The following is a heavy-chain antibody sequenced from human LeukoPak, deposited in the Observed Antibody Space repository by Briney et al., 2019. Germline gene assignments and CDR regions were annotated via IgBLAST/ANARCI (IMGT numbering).Heavy chain of an antibody. CDR2: ISSSSYI. CDR1: GFTFSSYS. V-gene: IGHV3-21*01. CDR3: ARAGTSIAAAGTFYYYYMDV. J-gene: IGHJ6*03. D-gene: IGHD6-13*01. Sequence: GGSLRLSCAASGFTFSSYSMNWVRQAPGKGLEWVSSISSSSYIYYADSVEGRFTISRDNAKNSLYLQMNSLRAEDTAVYYCARAGTSIAAAGTFYYYYMDVWGKGTTVTVSS.